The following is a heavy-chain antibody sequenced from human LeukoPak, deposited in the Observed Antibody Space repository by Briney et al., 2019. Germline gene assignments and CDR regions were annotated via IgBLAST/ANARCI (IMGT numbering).Heavy chain of an antibody. CDR3: AKDVTVDTAMVRLGY. D-gene: IGHD5-18*01. CDR1: GFTFSSYG. J-gene: IGHJ4*02. V-gene: IGHV3-30*02. CDR2: IRYDGGNK. Sequence: GGSLRLSCAASGFTFSSYGMHWVRQAPGKGLEWVAFIRYDGGNKYYADSVKGRFTISRDNSKNTLYLQMNSLRAEDTAVYYCAKDVTVDTAMVRLGYWGQGTLVTVSS.